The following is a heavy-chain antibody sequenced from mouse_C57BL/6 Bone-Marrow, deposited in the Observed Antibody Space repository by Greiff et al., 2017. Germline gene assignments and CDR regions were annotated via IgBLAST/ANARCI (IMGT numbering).Heavy chain of an antibody. D-gene: IGHD2-5*01. V-gene: IGHV3-8*01. CDR2: ISYSGST. J-gene: IGHJ1*03. Sequence: VQLQQPGPGLAKPSQTLSLTCSVTGYSITSDYWNWIRKFPGNKLEYMGYISYSGSTYYNPSLKSRISITRDTSKNQYYLQLNSVTTEDTATYDCARRDYSNSLGDWYFDVWGTGTTVTVSS. CDR1: GYSITSDY. CDR3: ARRDYSNSLGDWYFDV.